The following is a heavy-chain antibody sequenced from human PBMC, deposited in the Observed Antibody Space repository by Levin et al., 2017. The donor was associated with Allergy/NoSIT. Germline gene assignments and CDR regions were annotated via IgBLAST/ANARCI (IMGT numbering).Heavy chain of an antibody. V-gene: IGHV3-9*01. CDR1: GFTFDDYA. Sequence: PGGSLRLSCAASGFTFDDYAMHWVRQAPGKGLEWVSGISWNSGSIGYADSVKGRFTISRDNAKNSLYLQMNSLRAEDTALYYCAKDMGSGWYWEFDYWGQGTLVTVSS. D-gene: IGHD6-19*01. J-gene: IGHJ4*02. CDR3: AKDMGSGWYWEFDY. CDR2: ISWNSGSI.